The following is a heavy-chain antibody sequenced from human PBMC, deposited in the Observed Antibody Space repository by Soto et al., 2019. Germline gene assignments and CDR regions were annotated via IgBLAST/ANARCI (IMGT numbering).Heavy chain of an antibody. D-gene: IGHD2-2*01. Sequence: GASVKVSCKASGYTFTSYGISWVRQAPGQGLEWMGWISAYNGNTNYAQKLQGRVTMTTDNAKSSLYLQMTSLRAEDTAVYHCAKSLSAIPGDSWGQGTLVTVSS. J-gene: IGHJ4*02. CDR3: AKSLSAIPGDS. CDR1: GYTFTSYG. CDR2: ISAYNGNT. V-gene: IGHV1-18*01.